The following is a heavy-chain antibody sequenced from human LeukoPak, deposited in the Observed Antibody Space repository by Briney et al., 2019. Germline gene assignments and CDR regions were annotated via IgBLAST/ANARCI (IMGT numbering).Heavy chain of an antibody. J-gene: IGHJ4*02. Sequence: SETLSLTCTVSGGSINSYYWSWIRQPPGKGLEWIGYIDYSGSTNYNPSLKSRVTISVDTSKNQFSLKLSSVTAADTAVYYCASGIVGATDFDYWGQGTLVTVSS. D-gene: IGHD1-26*01. CDR2: IDYSGST. CDR3: ASGIVGATDFDY. V-gene: IGHV4-59*01. CDR1: GGSINSYY.